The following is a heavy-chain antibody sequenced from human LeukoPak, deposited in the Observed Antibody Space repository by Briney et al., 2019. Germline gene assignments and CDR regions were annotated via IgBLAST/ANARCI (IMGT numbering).Heavy chain of an antibody. V-gene: IGHV3-30*19. CDR1: GFTFSSYG. D-gene: IGHD4-17*01. J-gene: IGHJ3*02. CDR2: IWYDGSNK. Sequence: GGSLRLSCAASGFTFSSYGMHWVRQAPGKGLEWVAVIWYDGSNKYYADSVKGRFTISRDNSKNTLYLQMNSLRAEDTAVYYCAREHYGDYVFAFDIWGQGTMVTVSS. CDR3: AREHYGDYVFAFDI.